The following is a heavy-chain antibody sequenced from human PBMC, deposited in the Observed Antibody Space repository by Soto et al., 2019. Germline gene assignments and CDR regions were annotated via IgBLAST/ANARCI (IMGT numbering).Heavy chain of an antibody. D-gene: IGHD3-3*01. CDR1: GDSVSSNSAA. Sequence: PSQTLSLTCAISGDSVSSNSAAWNWIRQSPSRGLEWLGRAYYRSKWYNDYAVSVKSRITINPDTSKNQFSLQLNSVTPEDTAVYYCAREGIRFYGPGSRWYYFDYWGQGTQVTVSS. CDR2: AYYRSKWYN. CDR3: AREGIRFYGPGSRWYYFDY. J-gene: IGHJ4*02. V-gene: IGHV6-1*01.